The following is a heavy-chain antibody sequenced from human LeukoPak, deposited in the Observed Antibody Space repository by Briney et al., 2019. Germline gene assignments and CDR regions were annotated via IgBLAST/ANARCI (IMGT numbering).Heavy chain of an antibody. CDR2: ISWRSSDI. Sequence: GGSLRLSCVASGFTLSSYNMKWVRQAPGKRLEWVSSISWRSSDIEYADSVKGRFTISRDIDKKSLYLQMNSLRVEDTAVYYCARVGYYGSGSYSLYYYYYGMDVWGQGTTVTVSS. CDR3: ARVGYYGSGSYSLYYYYYGMDV. V-gene: IGHV3-21*01. D-gene: IGHD3-10*01. CDR1: GFTLSSYN. J-gene: IGHJ6*02.